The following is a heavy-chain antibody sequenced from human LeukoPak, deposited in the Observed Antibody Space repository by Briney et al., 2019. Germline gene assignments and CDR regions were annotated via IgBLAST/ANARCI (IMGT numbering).Heavy chain of an antibody. Sequence: GASVKVSCKASGYTFTSYDTNWVRQATGQGLEWMGWMNPNSGNTGYAQKFQGRVTITRNTSISTAYMELSSLRSEDTAVYYCARGKLDYGGNSYYYYYMDVWGKGTTVTVSS. J-gene: IGHJ6*03. CDR1: GYTFTSYD. CDR2: MNPNSGNT. CDR3: ARGKLDYGGNSYYYYYMDV. D-gene: IGHD4-23*01. V-gene: IGHV1-8*03.